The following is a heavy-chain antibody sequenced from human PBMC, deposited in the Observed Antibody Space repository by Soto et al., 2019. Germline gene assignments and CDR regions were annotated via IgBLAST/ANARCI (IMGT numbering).Heavy chain of an antibody. Sequence: QVHLVQSGAEVKKPGASVKVSCKASGYTFTSYGITWVRQAPGQGLEWMGWISAHNGNTDYAQKLQGRVIVTRDTSTSTAYMELRCLRSDDTAGYYCARGRYGDYWGQGALVTVSS. D-gene: IGHD1-1*01. V-gene: IGHV1-18*01. CDR2: ISAHNGNT. CDR1: GYTFTSYG. CDR3: ARGRYGDY. J-gene: IGHJ4*02.